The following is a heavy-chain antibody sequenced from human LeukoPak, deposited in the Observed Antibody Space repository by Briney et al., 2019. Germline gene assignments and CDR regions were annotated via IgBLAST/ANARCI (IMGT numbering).Heavy chain of an antibody. D-gene: IGHD1-26*01. J-gene: IGHJ4*02. CDR3: ARGKSRGSHIDY. Sequence: PSETLSLTCTVSGGSIRQPPREGNIYYSGSTYYNPSLKSRVTISVDTSKNQFSLKVTSVTAADTAVYYCARGKSRGSHIDYWGQGALVTVSS. CDR1: GGSI. CDR2: IYYSGST. V-gene: IGHV4-39*01.